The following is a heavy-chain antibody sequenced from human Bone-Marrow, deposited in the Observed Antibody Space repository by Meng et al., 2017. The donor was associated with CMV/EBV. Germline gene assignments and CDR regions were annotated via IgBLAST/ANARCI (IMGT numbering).Heavy chain of an antibody. V-gene: IGHV3-33*06. CDR1: GFTFSSYW. J-gene: IGHJ6*02. CDR3: AKGHPYYYGIDV. CDR2: IWYDGSNK. Sequence: GESLKISCAASGFTFSSYWMSWVRQAPGKGLEWVAVIWYDGSNKYYADSVKGRFTISRVNSKNTLYLQMNSLRAEDTAVYYCAKGHPYYYGIDVWGQGTTVTVSS.